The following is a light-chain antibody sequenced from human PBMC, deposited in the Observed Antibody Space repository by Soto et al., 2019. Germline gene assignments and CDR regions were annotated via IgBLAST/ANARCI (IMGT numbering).Light chain of an antibody. Sequence: MTQSPATLSVSPGERATLSCRARQSITTKLAWYQQKPGQAPRLLIYDSSTRATGIPVRFSGSGSATEFTLTTSSLQSEDVGVYYCQQYNNWPPYTFGQGTKLEIK. CDR1: QSITTK. CDR2: DSS. CDR3: QQYNNWPPYT. J-gene: IGKJ2*01. V-gene: IGKV3-15*01.